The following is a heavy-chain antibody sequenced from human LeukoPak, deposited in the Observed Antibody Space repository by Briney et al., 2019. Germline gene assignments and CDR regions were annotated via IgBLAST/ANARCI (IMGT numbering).Heavy chain of an antibody. D-gene: IGHD3-22*01. CDR3: AKLPAYYYDSSARGY. V-gene: IGHV3-53*01. CDR2: IYSGGST. Sequence: GGSLRLSCAASGFTVSSNYMSWVRQAPGKGLEWVSVIYSGGSTYYADSVKGRFTISRDNSKNTLYLQMNSLRAEDTAVYYCAKLPAYYYDSSARGYWGQGTLVTVSS. J-gene: IGHJ4*02. CDR1: GFTVSSNY.